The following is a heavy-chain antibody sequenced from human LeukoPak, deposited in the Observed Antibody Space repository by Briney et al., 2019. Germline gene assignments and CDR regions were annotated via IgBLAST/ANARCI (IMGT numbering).Heavy chain of an antibody. CDR2: IYRAGNT. CDR3: ARVREDTVMVLDF. D-gene: IGHD5-18*01. V-gene: IGHV4-30-2*01. J-gene: IGHJ4*02. CDR1: GGSVSSGGSP. Sequence: SETLSLTCTVSGGSVSSGGSPWSWIRQPPGKGLEWIGYIYRAGNTYYNPSLKSRLTMSVDKSKNQFSLKLSSMTASDTAVYFCARVREDTVMVLDFWGLGTLVTVSS.